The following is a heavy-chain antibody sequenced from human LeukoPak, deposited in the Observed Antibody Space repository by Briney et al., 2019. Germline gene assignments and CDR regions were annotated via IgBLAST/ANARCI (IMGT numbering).Heavy chain of an antibody. D-gene: IGHD6-13*01. CDR3: AKDYGPKQLVFFDS. J-gene: IGHJ4*02. CDR2: ISGSGGST. Sequence: GGSLRLSCAASGFTFSSYAMSWVRQAPGKGLEWVSDISGSGGSTSYADSVKGRFTITRDNSKNTLYVQMNSLRGEDTAVYYCAKDYGPKQLVFFDSWGQGTLVTVSS. CDR1: GFTFSSYA. V-gene: IGHV3-23*01.